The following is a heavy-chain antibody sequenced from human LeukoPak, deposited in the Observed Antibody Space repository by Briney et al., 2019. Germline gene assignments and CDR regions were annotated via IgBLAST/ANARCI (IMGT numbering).Heavy chain of an antibody. Sequence: SETLSLTCAVYGGSFSGYYWSWIRQPPGKGLEWIGEINHSGSTNYNPSLKSRVTISVDTSKNQFSLKLSSVTAADTAVYYCARGRPFRRWLHPYYFDYWGQGTLVTVSS. CDR1: GGSFSGYY. V-gene: IGHV4-34*01. CDR2: INHSGST. D-gene: IGHD5-24*01. J-gene: IGHJ4*02. CDR3: ARGRPFRRWLHPYYFDY.